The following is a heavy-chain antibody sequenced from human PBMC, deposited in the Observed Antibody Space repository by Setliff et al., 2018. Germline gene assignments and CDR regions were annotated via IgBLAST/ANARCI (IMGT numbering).Heavy chain of an antibody. Sequence: GASVKVSCKASGYTFTSYGISWVRQAPGQGLEWMGWISAYNGNTNYAQKLQGRVTMTTDTSTITAYMELRSLRSDDTAVYYCARERGIAVAGSDYYGMDVWGQGTTVTVSS. J-gene: IGHJ6*02. D-gene: IGHD6-19*01. CDR2: ISAYNGNT. CDR3: ARERGIAVAGSDYYGMDV. V-gene: IGHV1-18*01. CDR1: GYTFTSYG.